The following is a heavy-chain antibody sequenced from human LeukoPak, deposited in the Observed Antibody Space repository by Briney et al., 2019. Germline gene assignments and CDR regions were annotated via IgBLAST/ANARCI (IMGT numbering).Heavy chain of an antibody. Sequence: SETLSLTCTVSGYSISSGYYWGWIRQPPGKGLEWIGSIYYSGTTYYNPSLKSRVTISGDTSKNQFSLKLNSVTAADTAVYYCARDRSTLGWFDPGAREPWSPSPQ. J-gene: IGHJ5*02. V-gene: IGHV4-38-2*02. D-gene: IGHD2-2*01. CDR2: IYYSGTT. CDR3: ARDRSTLGWFDP. CDR1: GYSISSGYY.